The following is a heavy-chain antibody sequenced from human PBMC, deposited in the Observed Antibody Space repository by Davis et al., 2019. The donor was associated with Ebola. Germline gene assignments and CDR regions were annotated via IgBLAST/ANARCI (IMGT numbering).Heavy chain of an antibody. CDR3: ARVLMLDIVATSFDY. CDR1: GYTFTSYG. CDR2: ISAYNGNT. D-gene: IGHD5-12*01. Sequence: ASVKVSCKASGYTFTSYGISWVRQAPGQGLEWMGWISAYNGNTNYAQKLQGRVTMTTDTSTSTAYMELRSLRSDDTAVYYCARVLMLDIVATSFDYWGQGTLVTVSS. J-gene: IGHJ4*02. V-gene: IGHV1-18*01.